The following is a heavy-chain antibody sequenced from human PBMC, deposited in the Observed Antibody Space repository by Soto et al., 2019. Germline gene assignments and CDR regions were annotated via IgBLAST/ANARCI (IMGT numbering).Heavy chain of an antibody. V-gene: IGHV1-69*13. D-gene: IGHD4-17*01. CDR3: ARDTSVTTVTIDYYYYYGMDV. CDR2: IIPIFGTA. J-gene: IGHJ6*02. Sequence: ASVKVSCKASGGTFSSYAISWVRQAPGQGLEWMGGIIPIFGTANYAQKFQGRVTITADESTSTAYMELSSLRSEDTAVYYCARDTSVTTVTIDYYYYYGMDVWGQGTTVTVSS. CDR1: GGTFSSYA.